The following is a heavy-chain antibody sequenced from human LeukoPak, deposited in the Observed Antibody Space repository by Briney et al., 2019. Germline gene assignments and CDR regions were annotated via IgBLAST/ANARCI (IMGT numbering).Heavy chain of an antibody. CDR2: IYHSGST. J-gene: IGHJ3*02. CDR1: GYSISSGYY. Sequence: PSETLSLTWAVSGYSISSGYYWGWIRQPPGKGLEWIGSIYHSGSTYYNPSLKSRVTISVDTSKNQFSLKLSSVTVADTAVYYCARQGLYYYDSSGPDAFDIWGQGTMVTVSS. V-gene: IGHV4-38-2*01. D-gene: IGHD3-22*01. CDR3: ARQGLYYYDSSGPDAFDI.